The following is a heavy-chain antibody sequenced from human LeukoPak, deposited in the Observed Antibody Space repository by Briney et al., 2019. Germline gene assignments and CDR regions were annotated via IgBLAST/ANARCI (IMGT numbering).Heavy chain of an antibody. CDR3: ARVGQLHLHYYYYYMDV. Sequence: PSETLSLTCTVSGGSISSYYWSWIRQPPGKGLEWIGYIYYSGSTNYNPSLKSRVTISVDTSKNQFSLKLSSVTAADTAVYYCARVGQLHLHYYYYYMDVWGKGTTVTVSS. D-gene: IGHD2-2*01. CDR1: GGSISSYY. J-gene: IGHJ6*03. V-gene: IGHV4-59*01. CDR2: IYYSGST.